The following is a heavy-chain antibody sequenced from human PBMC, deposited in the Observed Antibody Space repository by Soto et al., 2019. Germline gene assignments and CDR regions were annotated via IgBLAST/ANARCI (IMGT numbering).Heavy chain of an antibody. Sequence: PGGSLRLSCAASGFTFDDYAMHWVRQAPGKGLEWVSGIGWNSDTIGYADSVKGRFTISRDNAKNSLYLQMNSLRAEDTALYYCAKALARISAAPYYFDYWGQGTLVTVS. D-gene: IGHD6-13*01. CDR3: AKALARISAAPYYFDY. CDR1: GFTFDDYA. V-gene: IGHV3-9*01. J-gene: IGHJ4*02. CDR2: IGWNSDTI.